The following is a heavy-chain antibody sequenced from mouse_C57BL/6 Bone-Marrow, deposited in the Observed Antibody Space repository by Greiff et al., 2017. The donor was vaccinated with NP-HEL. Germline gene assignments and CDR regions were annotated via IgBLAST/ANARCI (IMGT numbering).Heavy chain of an antibody. Sequence: VKLMESGAELVKPGASVKMSCKASGYTFTSYWITWVKQRPGQGLEWIGDIYPGSGSTNYNEKFKSKATLTVDTSSSTAYMQLSSLTSEDSAVYYCARGLGRRFAYWGQGTLVTVSA. CDR3: ARGLGRRFAY. V-gene: IGHV1-55*01. J-gene: IGHJ3*01. CDR2: IYPGSGST. CDR1: GYTFTSYW. D-gene: IGHD4-1*01.